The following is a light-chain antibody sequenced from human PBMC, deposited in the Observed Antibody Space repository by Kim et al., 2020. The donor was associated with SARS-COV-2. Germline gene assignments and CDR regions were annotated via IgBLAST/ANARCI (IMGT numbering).Light chain of an antibody. Sequence: SYELTQPPSVSVSPGQTATISCSGDKLGDKNACRYQQKPGQSPVVVIYQDTKRSPGIPERFSGSNSGNTATLTIRGTQALDEADYHCQAWDSSTVVFGGG. V-gene: IGLV3-1*01. J-gene: IGLJ2*01. CDR1: KLGDKN. CDR3: QAWDSSTVV. CDR2: QDT.